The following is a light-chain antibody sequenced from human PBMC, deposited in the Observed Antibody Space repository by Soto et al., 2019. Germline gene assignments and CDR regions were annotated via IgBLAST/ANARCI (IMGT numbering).Light chain of an antibody. Sequence: EIVMTQSPATLSVSPGERATLSCRASQSVSSNLVWYQQKPGQAPRLLIYDASNRATGIPARFSGSGSGTDFTLTISSLEPEDFAIYYCQHRSDWPITFGQGTRLEIK. CDR1: QSVSSN. J-gene: IGKJ5*01. CDR2: DAS. V-gene: IGKV3-11*01. CDR3: QHRSDWPIT.